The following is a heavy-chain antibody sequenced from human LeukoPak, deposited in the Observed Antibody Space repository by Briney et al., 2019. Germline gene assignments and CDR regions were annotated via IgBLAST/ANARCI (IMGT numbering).Heavy chain of an antibody. V-gene: IGHV3-30*02. Sequence: GESLRLSCAASGFPFNKFGMHWVRQAPGKGLEWVAFIRFDGSNKYYGDSVKGRITISRDQAKNTVYLQMNSLTVDDTAVYYCAKEGAYYFDYWGQGAVVTVSS. CDR1: GFPFNKFG. J-gene: IGHJ4*02. CDR3: AKEGAYYFDY. CDR2: IRFDGSNK.